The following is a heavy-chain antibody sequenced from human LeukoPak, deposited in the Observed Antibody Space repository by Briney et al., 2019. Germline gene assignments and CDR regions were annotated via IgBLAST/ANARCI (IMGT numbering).Heavy chain of an antibody. CDR1: GFKFSDHY. D-gene: IGHD6-13*01. CDR2: SRNKASSYTT. Sequence: PGGSLRLSCAASGFKFSDHYIDWVRQAPGKGLEWVGRSRNKASSYTTEYAASVEGRFTISRDVSESSLYLQMNSLRTEDTAVYYCATSPSWGPAAAGMRFDYWGQGTLVTVSS. CDR3: ATSPSWGPAAAGMRFDY. V-gene: IGHV3-72*01. J-gene: IGHJ4*02.